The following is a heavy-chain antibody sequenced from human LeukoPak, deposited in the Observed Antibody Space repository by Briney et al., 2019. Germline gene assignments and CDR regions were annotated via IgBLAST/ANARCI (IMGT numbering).Heavy chain of an antibody. CDR1: GFPFSDYW. CDR3: ARAVTELEMSTRSHYYFYMNV. D-gene: IGHD5-24*01. J-gene: IGHJ6*03. Sequence: PGGSLRLSCAASGFPFSDYWMSWVRQAPGKGLEWVANIKHDGSEKFSVDSVKGRFTISRDNAKNSLLLQMDSLRPEDTAVYFCARAVTELEMSTRSHYYFYMNVWGKGTAVTVSS. V-gene: IGHV3-7*01. CDR2: IKHDGSEK.